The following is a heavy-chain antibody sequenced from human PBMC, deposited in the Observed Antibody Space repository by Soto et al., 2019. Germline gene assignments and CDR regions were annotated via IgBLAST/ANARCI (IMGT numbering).Heavy chain of an antibody. Sequence: QVQLVESGGGVVQPGRSLRLSCAASGFTFSSYGMHWVRQAPGKGLEWVAVISYDGSNKYYADSVKGRFTISRDNSKNTLYLKMNSLRAEDTAVYYCAKDTGDIVVVPAAMMYYYGMDVGGQGTTVTVSS. CDR2: ISYDGSNK. V-gene: IGHV3-30*18. CDR3: AKDTGDIVVVPAAMMYYYGMDV. CDR1: GFTFSSYG. D-gene: IGHD2-2*01. J-gene: IGHJ6*02.